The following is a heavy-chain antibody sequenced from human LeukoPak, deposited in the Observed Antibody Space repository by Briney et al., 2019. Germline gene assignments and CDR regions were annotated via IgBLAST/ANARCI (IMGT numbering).Heavy chain of an antibody. CDR2: ISGSAGST. Sequence: QPGGSLRLSCAASGFTFSSYGMSWVRQAPGKGLEWVSAISGSAGSTYYADSVKGRFTISRDNSKNTLYLQMNSLRAEDTAVYYCARDIVVVVVATPGRVGYWGQGTLVTVSS. CDR3: ARDIVVVVVATPGRVGY. V-gene: IGHV3-23*01. J-gene: IGHJ4*02. CDR1: GFTFSSYG. D-gene: IGHD2-15*01.